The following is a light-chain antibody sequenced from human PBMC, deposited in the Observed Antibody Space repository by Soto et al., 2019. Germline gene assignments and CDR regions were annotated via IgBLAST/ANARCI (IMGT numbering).Light chain of an antibody. CDR2: GAS. Sequence: DMMLTQSPGTLSWSPGERATPSSGASQSVSSSLTWYQQKPGQAPRLLTYGASSSATGIPDRFSGSGSGTDFTVTISILEPEVFAVYYRQLYGRSPRTLGPGSKV. V-gene: IGKV3-20*01. CDR1: QSVSSS. J-gene: IGKJ1*01. CDR3: QLYGRSPRT.